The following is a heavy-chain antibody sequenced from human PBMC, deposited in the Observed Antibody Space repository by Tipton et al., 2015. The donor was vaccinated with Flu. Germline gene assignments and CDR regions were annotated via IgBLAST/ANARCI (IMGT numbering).Heavy chain of an antibody. CDR1: GYTFSSYG. D-gene: IGHD6-19*01. Sequence: QLVQSGAEVKKAGASVKVSCKASGYTFSSYGISWVRQAPGQGLEWMGWNSPYTGKLKYAKKFQGRVTMTTDTSTSTAYMEMRSLRSDDTAVYYCARTAKIWLAVAGIQVWFDPWGQGTLVTVSS. CDR2: NSPYTGKL. V-gene: IGHV1-18*01. CDR3: ARTAKIWLAVAGIQVWFDP. J-gene: IGHJ5*02.